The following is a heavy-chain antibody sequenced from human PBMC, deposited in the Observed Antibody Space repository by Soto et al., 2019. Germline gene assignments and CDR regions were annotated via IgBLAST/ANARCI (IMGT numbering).Heavy chain of an antibody. J-gene: IGHJ4*02. D-gene: IGHD2-8*01. V-gene: IGHV3-15*01. CDR2: IKSDAYGGAI. Sequence: EVQLVESGGGLVKPGGSLRLSCAGSGFTFSNAWMSWVRRAPGKGLEWVGRIKSDAYGGAIDYAAPVQGRFTISRVDSTDTLSLHNNNLRAEYTAVYFSTTTKGRLDPPTNDSWSQGTPVIVSS. CDR1: GFTFSNAW. CDR3: TTTKGRLDPPTNDS.